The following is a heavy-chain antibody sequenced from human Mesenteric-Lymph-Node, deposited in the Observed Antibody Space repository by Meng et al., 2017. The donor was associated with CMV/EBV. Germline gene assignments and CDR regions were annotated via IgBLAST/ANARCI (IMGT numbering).Heavy chain of an antibody. CDR1: GFTFSSYG. CDR3: SKDRVVGATTTVWVLDP. D-gene: IGHD1-26*01. V-gene: IGHV3-30*02. CDR2: IRYDGSNK. J-gene: IGHJ5*02. Sequence: GGSLRLSCAASGFTFSSYGMHWVRQAPGKGLEWVAFIRYDGSNKYYADSVKGRFTISRDNSKNTLYLQMNSLSAEDTAVYYCSKDRVVGATTTVWVLDPWGQGTLVTVSS.